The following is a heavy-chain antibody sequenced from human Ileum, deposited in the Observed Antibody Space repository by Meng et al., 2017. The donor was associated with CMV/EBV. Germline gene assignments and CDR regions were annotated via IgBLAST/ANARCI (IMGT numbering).Heavy chain of an antibody. CDR1: GGTFSSYA. Sequence: SVKVSCKASGGTFSSYAISWVRQAPGQGLEWMGGIIPIFGTANYAQKFQGRVTITTDESTSTAYMELSSLRSEDTAVYYCARDLGQGVTIFGVELVRGVFDPWGQGTLVTVSS. CDR3: ARDLGQGVTIFGVELVRGVFDP. D-gene: IGHD3-3*01. CDR2: IIPIFGTA. J-gene: IGHJ5*02. V-gene: IGHV1-69*05.